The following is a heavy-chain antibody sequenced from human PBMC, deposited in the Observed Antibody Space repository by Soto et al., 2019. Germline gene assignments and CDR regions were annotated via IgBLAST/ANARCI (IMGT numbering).Heavy chain of an antibody. CDR2: IYTGGGP. Sequence: EVQLVESGGGLVQPGGPLRLSCAASGLTVSTNPMSWVRQAPGKGLEWVSVIYTGGGPHYADSVKGRFTISRDNSKNTVNLQMNSLRPEDTAVYYCARDGSGHWGQGTLVTVSS. CDR1: GLTVSTNP. CDR3: ARDGSGH. V-gene: IGHV3-66*01. J-gene: IGHJ4*02.